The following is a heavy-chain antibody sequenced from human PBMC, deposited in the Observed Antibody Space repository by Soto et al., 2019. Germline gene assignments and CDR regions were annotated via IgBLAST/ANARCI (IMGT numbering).Heavy chain of an antibody. Sequence: GGSLRLSCAASGFTFSSYGMHWVRQAPGKGLEWVAVIWYDGSNKYYADSVKGRFTISRDNSKNTLYLQMNSLRAEDTAVYYCARDGEPYYYDSSGYYYWGQGTLVTVSS. J-gene: IGHJ4*02. CDR2: IWYDGSNK. CDR3: ARDGEPYYYDSSGYYY. V-gene: IGHV3-33*01. D-gene: IGHD3-22*01. CDR1: GFTFSSYG.